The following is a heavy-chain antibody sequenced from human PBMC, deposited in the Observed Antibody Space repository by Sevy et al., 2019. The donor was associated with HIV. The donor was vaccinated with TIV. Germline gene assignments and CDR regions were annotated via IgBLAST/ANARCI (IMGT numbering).Heavy chain of an antibody. J-gene: IGHJ6*02. CDR1: GYTFIRYG. V-gene: IGHV1-18*01. CDR2: ISGSNGDT. Sequence: ASVKVSCKASGYTFIRYGISWVRQAPGQGLEWMGWISGSNGDTNYAQKVQGRVIMTTDTSTSTAYMELRSLRSDDTAVYYCARDRNNYDSTGYPKGMDVWGQGTTVTVS. CDR3: ARDRNNYDSTGYPKGMDV. D-gene: IGHD3-22*01.